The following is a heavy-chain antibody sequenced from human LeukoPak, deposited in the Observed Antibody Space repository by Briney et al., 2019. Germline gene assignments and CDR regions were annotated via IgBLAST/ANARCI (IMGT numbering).Heavy chain of an antibody. V-gene: IGHV1-3*01. CDR3: ARADCSSTSCRTNWFDP. D-gene: IGHD2-2*01. CDR1: GYIFTSYA. CDR2: INAGNGNT. J-gene: IGHJ5*02. Sequence: GASVKVSCKASGYIFTSYAMHWVRQAPGQRLEWMGWINAGNGNTKYSQKFQGRVTMTTDTSTSTAYMELRSLRSDDTAVYYCARADCSSTSCRTNWFDPWGQGTLVTVSS.